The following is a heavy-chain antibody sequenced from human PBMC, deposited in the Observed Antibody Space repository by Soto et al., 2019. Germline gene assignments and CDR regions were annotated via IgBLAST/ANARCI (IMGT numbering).Heavy chain of an antibody. CDR1: GGSISSGGYY. V-gene: IGHV4-31*03. CDR3: ARSFYVRGGYNWFDP. Sequence: QVQLQESGPGLVKPSQTLSLTCTVSGGSISSGGYYWSWIRQHPGKGLEWIGYIYYSGSTYYNPSLKRRVTISVDTSKNQFSLKLSSVTAADTAVYYCARSFYVRGGYNWFDPWGQGTLVTVSS. J-gene: IGHJ5*02. CDR2: IYYSGST. D-gene: IGHD3-16*01.